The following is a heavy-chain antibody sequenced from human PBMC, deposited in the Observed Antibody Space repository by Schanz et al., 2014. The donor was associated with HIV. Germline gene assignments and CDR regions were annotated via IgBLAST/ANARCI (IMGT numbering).Heavy chain of an antibody. J-gene: IGHJ4*03. CDR1: GYTFASYG. V-gene: IGHV1-18*01. CDR3: AKGQDWPGPQLDH. D-gene: IGHD3-9*01. CDR2: ISPYNGDR. Sequence: QVQLVQSGAEVKKPGASVKVSCKTSGYTFASYGITWVRQAPGQGLDWVGWISPYNGDRKYDQKCQGRVTLTTDASTNTAYMELRSLRSDDTAVYYCAKGQDWPGPQLDHWGHGSLVIVSS.